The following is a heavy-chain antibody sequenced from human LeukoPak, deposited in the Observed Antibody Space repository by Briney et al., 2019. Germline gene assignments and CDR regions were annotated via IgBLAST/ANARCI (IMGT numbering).Heavy chain of an antibody. D-gene: IGHD5-18*01. V-gene: IGHV1-18*01. CDR3: ARVARGYSYGSLDY. J-gene: IGHJ4*02. CDR1: GYTFTSYD. Sequence: ASVKVSCKASGYTFTSYDINWVRQATGQGLEWMGWISAYNGNTNYAQKLQGRVTMTTDTSTSTAYMELRSLRSDDTAVYYCARVARGYSYGSLDYWGQGTLVTVSS. CDR2: ISAYNGNT.